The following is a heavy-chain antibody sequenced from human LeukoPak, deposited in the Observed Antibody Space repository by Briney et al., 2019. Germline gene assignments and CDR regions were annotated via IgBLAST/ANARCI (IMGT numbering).Heavy chain of an antibody. J-gene: IGHJ1*01. V-gene: IGHV3-7*03. CDR2: IKQDGSEK. Sequence: GGSLRLSCAASGFTFSSYWMSRVRQAPGKGLEWVANIKQDGSEKYYVDSVKGRFTISRDNAKNSLYLQMNSLRAEDTAVYYCARVFVYYYDSSGYPEYFQHWGQGTLVTVSS. CDR1: GFTFSSYW. D-gene: IGHD3-22*01. CDR3: ARVFVYYYDSSGYPEYFQH.